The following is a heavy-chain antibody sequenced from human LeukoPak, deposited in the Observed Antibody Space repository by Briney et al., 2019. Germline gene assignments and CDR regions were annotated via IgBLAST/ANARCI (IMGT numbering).Heavy chain of an antibody. CDR3: VGYEWHLPDY. CDR1: GFTFSNYH. J-gene: IGHJ4*02. Sequence: VQPGGSLRLSCEVSGFTFSNYHMYWVRQSPGKGLVWVSRIETDGRTTAYADSVKGRFTISRDNAKNTLYLQMNSLRADDTALYCCVGYEWHLPDYWGQGTLVTVSS. D-gene: IGHD3-16*01. V-gene: IGHV3-74*01. CDR2: IETDGRTT.